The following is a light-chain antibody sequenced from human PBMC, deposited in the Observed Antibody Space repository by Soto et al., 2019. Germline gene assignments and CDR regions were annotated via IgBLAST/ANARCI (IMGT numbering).Light chain of an antibody. CDR1: QRISTY. CDR3: QQSYSTPLG. CDR2: AAS. J-gene: IGKJ5*01. V-gene: IGKV1-39*01. Sequence: DIQMTQSPSSLSASVGDRVTITCRASQRISTYLNWYQQKPGTAPKLLISAASSLQSGVPSRFSGSGSGTDFTLTITSLQPEDFATYYCQQSYSTPLGFGQGTRLEIK.